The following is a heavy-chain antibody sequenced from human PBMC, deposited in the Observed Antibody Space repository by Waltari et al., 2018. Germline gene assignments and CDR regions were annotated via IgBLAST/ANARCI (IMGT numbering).Heavy chain of an antibody. D-gene: IGHD6-19*01. CDR1: GFTFSSYA. CDR3: AKDPIAVAGPYFDY. Sequence: EVQLLESGGGLVQPGGSLRLSCAASGFTFSSYAMSWVRQAPGKGLEGVSAISGSGGSTYYADSVNGRFTISRYTSKNTLYLQMNSLRAEYTAVYYCAKDPIAVAGPYFDYWGQGTLVTVSS. V-gene: IGHV3-23*01. CDR2: ISGSGGST. J-gene: IGHJ4*02.